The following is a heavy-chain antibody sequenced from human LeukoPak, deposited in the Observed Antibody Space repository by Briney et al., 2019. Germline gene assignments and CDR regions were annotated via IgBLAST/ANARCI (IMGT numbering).Heavy chain of an antibody. D-gene: IGHD6-19*01. CDR2: MNPNSGNT. J-gene: IGHJ6*02. V-gene: IGHV1-8*01. Sequence: ASVKVSCKASGYTFTSYDINWVRQATGQGLEWMGWMNPNSGNTGYAQKFQGRVTMTRNTSISTAYMELSSLRSEDTAVYYCARDQVQWLAAYGMDVWGQGTTVTVSS. CDR3: ARDQVQWLAAYGMDV. CDR1: GYTFTSYD.